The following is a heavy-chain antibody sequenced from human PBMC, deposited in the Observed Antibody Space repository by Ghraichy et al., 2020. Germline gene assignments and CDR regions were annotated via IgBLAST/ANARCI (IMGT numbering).Heavy chain of an antibody. CDR3: AKGGRVARFYYYDMDV. D-gene: IGHD3-3*01. V-gene: IGHV3-23*01. CDR2: IGGSGVQT. J-gene: IGHJ6*02. CDR1: GFTFSSHA. Sequence: GESLNISCAASGFTFSSHAMTWVRQAPGKGLEWVAAIGGSGVQTFYADSVKGRFTISRDNSKNTLYLQMNSLRAEDTAVYYCAKGGRVARFYYYDMDVWGQGTTVTVSS.